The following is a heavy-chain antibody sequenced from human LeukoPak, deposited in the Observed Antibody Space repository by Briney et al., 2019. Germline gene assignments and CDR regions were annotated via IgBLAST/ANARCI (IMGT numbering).Heavy chain of an antibody. CDR2: VYHSGSI. D-gene: IGHD3-10*01. CDR3: ARHLQYYYGSVYP. V-gene: IGHV4-38-2*02. CDR1: GDSLVSGHY. Sequence: SETLSLTCTVSGDSLVSGHYWGWIRQPPGQGLEWFGSVYHSGSIYYNPSLKSRVIMSVDTSKNQFSLKLSSLTAADTAVYYCARHLQYYYGSVYPWGQGTLVTVSS. J-gene: IGHJ5*02.